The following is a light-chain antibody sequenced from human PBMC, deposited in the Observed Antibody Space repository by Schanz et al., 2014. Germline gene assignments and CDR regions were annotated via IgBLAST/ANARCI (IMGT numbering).Light chain of an antibody. Sequence: QSALTQVASVSGSPGQSITISCTGTSSDVGGYNFVSWYQQHPGKAPKLMIYEVSKRPSGVPDRFSGSKSGNTASLTVSGLQAEDEADYYCSSYAGSNNLGVFGGGTKLTVL. CDR2: EVS. CDR3: SSYAGSNNLGV. V-gene: IGLV2-8*01. CDR1: SSDVGGYNF. J-gene: IGLJ3*02.